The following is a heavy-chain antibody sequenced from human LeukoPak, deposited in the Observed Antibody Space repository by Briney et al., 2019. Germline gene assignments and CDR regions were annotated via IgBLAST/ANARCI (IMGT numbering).Heavy chain of an antibody. CDR2: IYYSGST. D-gene: IGHD3-10*01. J-gene: IGHJ4*02. CDR3: ARGSWFGEPKVDY. CDR1: GGSISSYY. Sequence: PSETLSLTCTVSGGSISSYYWSWIRQPPGKGLEWIGYIYYSGSTNYNPSLKSRVTISVDTSKNQFSLKLSSVTAADTAVYYCARGSWFGEPKVDYWGQGTLVTVSS. V-gene: IGHV4-59*01.